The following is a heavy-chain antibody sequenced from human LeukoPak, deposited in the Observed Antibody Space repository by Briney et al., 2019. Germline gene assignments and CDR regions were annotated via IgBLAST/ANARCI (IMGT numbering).Heavy chain of an antibody. CDR2: IYSTGST. CDR3: ARGIADPYSFDS. D-gene: IGHD6-13*01. Sequence: SETLSLTCTVSGGSINFYYWSWIRQPAGKGLEWIGRIYSTGSTNYSPSLKSRVTMSVDKSKNQFSLNLSSVTAAETAVYYCARGIADPYSFDSWGQGTLVTVSS. V-gene: IGHV4-4*07. J-gene: IGHJ4*02. CDR1: GGSINFYY.